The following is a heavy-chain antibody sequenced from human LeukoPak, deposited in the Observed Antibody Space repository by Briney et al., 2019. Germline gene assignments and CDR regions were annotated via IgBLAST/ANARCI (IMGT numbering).Heavy chain of an antibody. D-gene: IGHD1-26*01. CDR3: ARLSGSYFPGPWFDP. CDR2: INYSGST. V-gene: IGHV4-59*08. J-gene: IGHJ5*02. Sequence: SETLSLTCAVSGGSISSYYWSWIRQPPGKGLEWIGDINYSGSTSYNPSLKSRLTISVDTSKNQFSLRLSSVTAADTAVYYCARLSGSYFPGPWFDPWGQGTLVTVSS. CDR1: GGSISSYY.